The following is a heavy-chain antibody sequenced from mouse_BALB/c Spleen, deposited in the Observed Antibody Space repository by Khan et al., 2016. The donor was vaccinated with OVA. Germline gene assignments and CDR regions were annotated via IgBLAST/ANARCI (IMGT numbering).Heavy chain of an antibody. CDR3: TRERNYYGSSFYFDY. V-gene: IGHV5-6-4*01. CDR1: GFTFSSYS. CDR2: ITSGGSYT. D-gene: IGHD1-1*01. J-gene: IGHJ2*01. Sequence: EVELVESGGGLVKPGGSLRLSCEASGFTFSSYSMSWVRQTPEKRLEWVATITSGGSYTYYPDSVQGRFTIARDNAKDTLYLQMRSMKSEDTAIYYCTRERNYYGSSFYFDYWGQGTTLTVSS.